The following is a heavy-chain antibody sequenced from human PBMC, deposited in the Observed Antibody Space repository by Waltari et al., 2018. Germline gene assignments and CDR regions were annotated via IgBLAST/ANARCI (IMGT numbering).Heavy chain of an antibody. CDR3: ARLNLGATAANNWFDP. CDR2: IYYSGTT. V-gene: IGHV4-39*01. J-gene: IGHJ5*02. CDR1: GGSISNFNYS. Sequence: HLQLQESGTGLVEPSETLSLTCTVSGGSISNFNYSWGWSRQTPGKGLECIASIYYSGTTYYNPSLKSRVTISVDTSKNQFSLRLSSVTAADTAVYYCARLNLGATAANNWFDPWGQGTLVTVSS. D-gene: IGHD6-13*01.